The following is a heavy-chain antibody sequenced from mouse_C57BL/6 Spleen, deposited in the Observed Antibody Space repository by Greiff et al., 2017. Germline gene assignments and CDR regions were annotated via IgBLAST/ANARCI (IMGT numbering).Heavy chain of an antibody. D-gene: IGHD2-3*01. J-gene: IGHJ4*01. V-gene: IGHV1-9*01. CDR1: GYTFTGYW. Sequence: QVQLQQSGAELMKPGASVKLSCKATGYTFTGYWIEWVKQRPGQGLEWIGEILPGSGSTNYNEKFKGKATFTADTSSNTAYMQLSSLTTEDSAIYCGASGGWLLTGAMDYWGQGTSVTVSS. CDR2: ILPGSGST. CDR3: ASGGWLLTGAMDY.